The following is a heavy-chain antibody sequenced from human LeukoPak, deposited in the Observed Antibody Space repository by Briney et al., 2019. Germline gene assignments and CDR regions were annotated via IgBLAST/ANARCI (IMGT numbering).Heavy chain of an antibody. Sequence: GGSLRLSCAASGFTFTSYAMTWVRQAPGKGLEWVSGISNSGSSTYYADSVKGRFTISRDNSKNTLYLQLSSLRAEDTAVYYCASTMVRGSYNMDVWGQGTTVTVSS. V-gene: IGHV3-23*05. J-gene: IGHJ6*02. D-gene: IGHD3-10*01. CDR1: GFTFTSYA. CDR2: ISNSGSST. CDR3: ASTMVRGSYNMDV.